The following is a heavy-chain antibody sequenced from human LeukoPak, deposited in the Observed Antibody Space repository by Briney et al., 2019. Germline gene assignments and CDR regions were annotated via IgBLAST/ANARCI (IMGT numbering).Heavy chain of an antibody. CDR2: ISGSGGST. D-gene: IGHD6-19*01. V-gene: IGHV3-23*01. CDR3: ARAAVAGTWFDY. Sequence: GGSLRLSCAASGFTFSSYGMSWVRQAPGKGLEWVSAISGSGGSTYYADSVKGRFTISRDNAKNTLYLQMNSLRAEDTAVYYCARAAVAGTWFDYWGQGTLVTVSS. CDR1: GFTFSSYG. J-gene: IGHJ4*02.